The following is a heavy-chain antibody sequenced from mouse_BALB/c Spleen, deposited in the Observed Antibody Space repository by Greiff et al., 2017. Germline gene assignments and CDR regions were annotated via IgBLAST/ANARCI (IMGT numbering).Heavy chain of an antibody. D-gene: IGHD1-1*01. CDR3: ARFPYGSSLYAMDY. V-gene: IGHV1-9*01. CDR1: GYTFSSYW. CDR2: ILPGSGST. Sequence: VQLQQSGAELMKPGASVKISCKATGYTFSSYWIEWVKQRPGHGLEWIGEILPGSGSTNYNEKFKGKATFTADTSSNTAYMQLSSLTSEDSAVYDCARFPYGSSLYAMDYWGQGTSVTVSS. J-gene: IGHJ4*01.